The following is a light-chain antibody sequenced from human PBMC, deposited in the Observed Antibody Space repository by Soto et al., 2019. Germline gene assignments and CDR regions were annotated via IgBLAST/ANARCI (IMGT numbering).Light chain of an antibody. CDR1: QSVSSN. Sequence: EIVMTQSPATLSVSPGERATLSCRASQSVSSNLAWYQQKPGQAPRLLISGASTRATGIQARFSGSGSGTEVTLTISSLQSEDFAVYYCQQYNYWPYTFGQGTKLEIK. J-gene: IGKJ2*01. CDR2: GAS. V-gene: IGKV3-15*01. CDR3: QQYNYWPYT.